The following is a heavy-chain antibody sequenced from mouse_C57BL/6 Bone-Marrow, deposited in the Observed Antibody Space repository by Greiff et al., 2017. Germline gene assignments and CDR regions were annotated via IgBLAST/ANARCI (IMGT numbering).Heavy chain of an antibody. Sequence: QVQLQQPGAELVKPGASVKMSCKASGYTFTSYWMHWVKQRPGRGLEWIGRIYPSSGGTKYNEKFKSKATLTVDTPSSTAYMQLSSLTSEDSAVYYCVRGMGSADCYCDVWGTGTTVTVSS. D-gene: IGHD2-3*01. CDR1: GYTFTSYW. J-gene: IGHJ1*03. CDR3: VRGMGSADCYCDV. CDR2: IYPSSGGT. V-gene: IGHV1-72*01.